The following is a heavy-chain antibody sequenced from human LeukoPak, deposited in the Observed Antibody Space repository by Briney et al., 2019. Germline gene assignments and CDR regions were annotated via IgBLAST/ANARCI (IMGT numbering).Heavy chain of an antibody. D-gene: IGHD2-8*01. CDR2: IYYSGST. Sequence: IPSETLSLTCTVSGGSISTYYWSWIRQPPGKGLEWIGYIYYSGSTNYSPSLQSRVTMSVDTSKNQFSLRMNSVTAADTAVYYCARSGTKTNGFDHWGQGTLVTFSS. J-gene: IGHJ4*02. V-gene: IGHV4-59*01. CDR1: GGSISTYY. CDR3: ARSGTKTNGFDH.